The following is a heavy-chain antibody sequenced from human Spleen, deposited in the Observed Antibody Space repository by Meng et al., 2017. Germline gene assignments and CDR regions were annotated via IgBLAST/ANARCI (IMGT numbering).Heavy chain of an antibody. Sequence: GESLKISCAASGFIFVNSWMSWVRQAPGKGLEWVSYITTSGSTIYYADSVKGRVTISRDNAKNSLYLQMNSLRAEDTAVYYCVRGGRDGYNYFSYWGQGTLVTVSS. CDR2: ITTSGSTI. CDR1: GFIFVNSW. CDR3: VRGGRDGYNYFSY. J-gene: IGHJ4*02. D-gene: IGHD5-24*01. V-gene: IGHV3-48*04.